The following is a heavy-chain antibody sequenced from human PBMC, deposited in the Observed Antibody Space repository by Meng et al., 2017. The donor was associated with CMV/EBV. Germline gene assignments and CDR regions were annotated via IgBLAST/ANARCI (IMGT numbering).Heavy chain of an antibody. Sequence: WVRQAPGKGLEWIGSIYYSGSTYYNPSLKSRVTIPVDTSKNQFSLKLSSVTAADTAVYYCARQGGGDWGDYWGQGTLVTVSS. V-gene: IGHV4-39*01. CDR2: IYYSGST. CDR3: ARQGGGDWGDY. J-gene: IGHJ4*02. D-gene: IGHD3-16*01.